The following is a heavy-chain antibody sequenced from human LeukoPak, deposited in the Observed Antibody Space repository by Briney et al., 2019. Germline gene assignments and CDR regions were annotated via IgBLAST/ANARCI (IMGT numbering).Heavy chain of an antibody. CDR1: VGSFSVYY. Sequence: KPSETLSLTCAVYVGSFSVYYWSWIRQPPGKGLEWIGEINHSGSTNYNPTLKSRVTISDTSENQFSLKLSSVTAADTAVYYCARGTKVVPANYWGQGTLVTVSS. CDR2: INHSGST. V-gene: IGHV4-34*01. D-gene: IGHD2-2*01. CDR3: ARGTKVVPANY. J-gene: IGHJ4*02.